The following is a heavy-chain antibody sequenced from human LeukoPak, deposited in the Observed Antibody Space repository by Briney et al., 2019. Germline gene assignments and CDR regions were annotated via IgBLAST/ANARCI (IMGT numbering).Heavy chain of an antibody. CDR1: GYIFTGYY. Sequence: WASVKVSCKASGYIFTGYYMHWVRQAPGQGLEWMGWINPNSGGTNYAQKFQGRVTMTRDTSISTAYMELSRLRSDDTAVYYCARSRMVRGVNDAFDIWGQGTMVTVSS. CDR2: INPNSGGT. V-gene: IGHV1-2*02. D-gene: IGHD3-10*01. CDR3: ARSRMVRGVNDAFDI. J-gene: IGHJ3*02.